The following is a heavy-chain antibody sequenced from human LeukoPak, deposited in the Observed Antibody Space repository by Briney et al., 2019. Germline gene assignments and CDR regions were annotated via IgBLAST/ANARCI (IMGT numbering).Heavy chain of an antibody. CDR3: ARESIAAAGSSSFDY. CDR2: ISSNGGST. J-gene: IGHJ4*02. CDR1: GFTFSSYA. V-gene: IGHV3-64*01. D-gene: IGHD6-13*01. Sequence: GGSLRLSCAASGFTFSSYAMHWVRQAPGKGLEYVSAISSNGGSTYYANSVKGRFTISRDNSKNTLYLRMGSLRAEDMAVYYCARESIAAAGSSSFDYWGQGTLVTVSS.